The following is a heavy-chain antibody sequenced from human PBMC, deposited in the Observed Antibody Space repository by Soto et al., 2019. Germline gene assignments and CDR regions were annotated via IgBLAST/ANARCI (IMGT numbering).Heavy chain of an antibody. CDR1: GFTFSSYA. CDR3: AKNWVGFLEWLYMDV. D-gene: IGHD3-3*01. V-gene: IGHV3-23*01. J-gene: IGHJ6*03. Sequence: GGSLRLSCAASGFTFSSYAMSWVRQAPGKGLEWVSGISGSGGSTNYADSVKGRFTISRDNSKNTLYLQMNSLRAEDTAVYYCAKNWVGFLEWLYMDVWGKGTTVTVSS. CDR2: ISGSGGST.